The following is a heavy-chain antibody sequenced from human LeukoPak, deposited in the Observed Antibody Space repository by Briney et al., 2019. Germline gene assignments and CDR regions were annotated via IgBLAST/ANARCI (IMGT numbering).Heavy chain of an antibody. D-gene: IGHD6-13*01. Sequence: GGSLRLSCAASRFTYSTYGMSWVRQAPGKGLEWVSSISGGGGGTYYADSVKGRFTISRDNSKNTLYLQMNSLRAEDTAVYYCAKGSAGGRPYYFDYWGQGTLVPVSS. J-gene: IGHJ4*02. CDR2: ISGGGGGT. CDR3: AKGSAGGRPYYFDY. CDR1: RFTYSTYG. V-gene: IGHV3-23*01.